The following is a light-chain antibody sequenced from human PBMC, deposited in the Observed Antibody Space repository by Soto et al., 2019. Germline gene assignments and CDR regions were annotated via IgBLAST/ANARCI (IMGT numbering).Light chain of an antibody. CDR2: AAS. Sequence: ETVMTQSPVTLSVSPGDTATLSCRASQRVSSHLAWYQQKPGQAPRLLIYAASTRATGIPARFRGSGSGREFTLTISSLQSEDSAVYYCQQYHDRPRTFGQGTKVDI. V-gene: IGKV3-15*01. J-gene: IGKJ1*01. CDR3: QQYHDRPRT. CDR1: QRVSSH.